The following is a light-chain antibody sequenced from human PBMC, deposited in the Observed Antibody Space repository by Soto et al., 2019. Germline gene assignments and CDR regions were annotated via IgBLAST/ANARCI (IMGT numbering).Light chain of an antibody. CDR3: QHYGSTLIT. CDR1: QSVTSSY. Sequence: EIVLTQSPGTLSLSPGERATLSCRASQSVTSSYLAWYQKKPGQSPRLLIYRASRRATGIADRFSGSGFGTDFTLTISRLEAEDFAVYYCQHYGSTLITFGQGTRLEIK. J-gene: IGKJ5*01. CDR2: RAS. V-gene: IGKV3-20*01.